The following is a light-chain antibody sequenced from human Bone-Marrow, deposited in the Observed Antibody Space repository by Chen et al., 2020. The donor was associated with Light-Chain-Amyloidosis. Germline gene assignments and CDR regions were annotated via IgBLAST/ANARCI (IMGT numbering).Light chain of an antibody. V-gene: IGLV2-14*01. CDR3: SSYTITNTLV. CDR2: EVT. CDR1: SSDVGGDNH. J-gene: IGLJ1*01. Sequence: SALTQPASVSGSPGQSITISCTGTSSDVGGDNHVSWYQQHPDKAPKLMIYEVTNRPSWVPDRFAGSKSDNTASLTISGLQTKDEADYFCSSYTITNTLVFGSGTMVTV.